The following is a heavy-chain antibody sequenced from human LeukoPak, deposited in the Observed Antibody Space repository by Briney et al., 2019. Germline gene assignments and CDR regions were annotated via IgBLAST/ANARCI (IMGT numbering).Heavy chain of an antibody. CDR3: ARVPPYSGNPGYYDNGMDV. Sequence: ASVKVSCKASGYTFTSYDMNWVRQATGQGLEWMGWMNPNSGNTGFAQKFQGRVTLTMNTSISTAYMDLSSLRSEDTAVYYCARVPPYSGNPGYYDNGMDVWGQGTSVTVSS. D-gene: IGHD4-23*01. J-gene: IGHJ6*02. CDR1: GYTFTSYD. V-gene: IGHV1-8*01. CDR2: MNPNSGNT.